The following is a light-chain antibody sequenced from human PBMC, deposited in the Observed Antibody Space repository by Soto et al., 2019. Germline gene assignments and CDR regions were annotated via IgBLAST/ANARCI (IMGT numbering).Light chain of an antibody. V-gene: IGLV2-11*01. Sequence: QSVLTQPRSVSGSPGQSVTISCTGTSSDVGGYNYVSWYQQHPGKAPKLMIYDVSKRPSGVPDRFSGSKSGNTASLTISGLQAEDEADYYCCSYAGSSVEVFGGGTKLTVL. J-gene: IGLJ2*01. CDR2: DVS. CDR3: CSYAGSSVEV. CDR1: SSDVGGYNY.